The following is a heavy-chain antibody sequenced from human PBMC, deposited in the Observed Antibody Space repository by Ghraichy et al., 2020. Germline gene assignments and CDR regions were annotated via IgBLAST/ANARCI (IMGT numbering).Heavy chain of an antibody. J-gene: IGHJ4*02. V-gene: IGHV3-43*01. Sequence: GGSLRLSCAASGFTFDDYTMHWVRQAPGKGLEWVSLISWDGGSTYYADSVKGRFTISRDNSKNSLYLQMNSLRTEDTALYYCAKGEAAAGTGGIVVDYWGQGTLVTVSS. CDR3: AKGEAAAGTGGIVVDY. CDR2: ISWDGGST. CDR1: GFTFDDYT. D-gene: IGHD6-13*01.